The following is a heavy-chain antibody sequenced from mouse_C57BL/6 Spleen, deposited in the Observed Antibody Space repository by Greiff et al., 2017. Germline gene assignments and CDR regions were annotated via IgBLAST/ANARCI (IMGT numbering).Heavy chain of an antibody. J-gene: IGHJ3*01. Sequence: VQLQQSGAELVRPGASVKLSCTASGFNIKDDYMHWVKQGPEQGLEWIGWIDPENGDTEYASKFQGKATITAATSSNTAYLQLSSLTTEDTAVYYCTAWDDGSPNAYWGQGTLVTVSA. V-gene: IGHV14-4*01. CDR1: GFNIKDDY. D-gene: IGHD2-3*01. CDR3: TAWDDGSPNAY. CDR2: IDPENGDT.